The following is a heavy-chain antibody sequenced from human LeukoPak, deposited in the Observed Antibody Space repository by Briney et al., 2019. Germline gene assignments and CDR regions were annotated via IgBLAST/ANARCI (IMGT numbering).Heavy chain of an antibody. CDR2: IIPIFGTA. V-gene: IGHV1-69*01. CDR1: GGTVSSYA. CDR3: ARIGAIQQLANHFDY. J-gene: IGHJ4*02. Sequence: SVKVSCKASGGTVSSYAISWVRQAPGQGLEWMGGIIPIFGTANYAQKFQGRVTITADESTSTANMELSSLRSEDTAVYDCARIGAIQQLANHFDYWGQGTLAAVSS. D-gene: IGHD6-13*01.